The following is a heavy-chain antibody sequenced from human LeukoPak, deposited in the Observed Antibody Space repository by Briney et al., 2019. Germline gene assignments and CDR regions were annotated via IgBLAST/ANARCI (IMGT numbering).Heavy chain of an antibody. J-gene: IGHJ4*02. CDR1: GGTFSSYA. V-gene: IGHV1-69*10. D-gene: IGHD3-22*01. Sequence: SVKVSCKASGGTFSSYAISWVRQAPGQGLEWMGGIIPILGIANYAQKFQGRVTITADKSASTAYMELSSLRSEDTAVYYCARDKSTYYYDSSGSPFDYWGQGTLVTVSS. CDR3: ARDKSTYYYDSSGSPFDY. CDR2: IIPILGIA.